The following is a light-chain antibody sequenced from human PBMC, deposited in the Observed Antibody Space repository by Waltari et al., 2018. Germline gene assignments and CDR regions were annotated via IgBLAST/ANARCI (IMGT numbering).Light chain of an antibody. V-gene: IGKV1-39*01. CDR3: QQSYTTPFT. CDR2: AAS. CDR1: QSIDTY. J-gene: IGKJ3*01. Sequence: DILMTQSPSPLSASVGDRVTITCRASQSIDTYLNWYQHKPGKAPEPLIYAASSLQGGVPSRFTGSGTGTYFTLTINSLQPEDCATYYCQQSYTTPFTFGPGTKVD.